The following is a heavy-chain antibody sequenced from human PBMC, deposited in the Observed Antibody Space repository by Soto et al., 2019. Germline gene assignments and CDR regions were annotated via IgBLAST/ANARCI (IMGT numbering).Heavy chain of an antibody. CDR2: IYPGDSDT. CDR3: ARGFGDIVGASNGFFFDY. D-gene: IGHD1-26*01. J-gene: IGHJ4*02. CDR1: GYSFTSYW. Sequence: PGESLKISCKVSGYSFTSYWIGWVRQMPGKGLEWMGIIYPGDSDTRYSPSFQGQVTISADKSISTAYLQWSSLKASDTAMYYCARGFGDIVGASNGFFFDYWGQGTLVTVSS. V-gene: IGHV5-51*01.